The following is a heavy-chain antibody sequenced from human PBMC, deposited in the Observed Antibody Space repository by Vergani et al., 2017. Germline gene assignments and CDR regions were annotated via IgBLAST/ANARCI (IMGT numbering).Heavy chain of an antibody. V-gene: IGHV4-61*02. D-gene: IGHD3-3*01. J-gene: IGHJ6*03. Sequence: QVQLQESGPGLVKPSQTLSLTCTVSGGSISSGSYYWSWIRQPAGKGLEWIGRIYTSGSTNYNPSLKSRVTISVDTSKNQFSLKLSSGTAADTAVYYCARERFLETLYYYYMDVWGKGTTVTVSS. CDR3: ARERFLETLYYYYMDV. CDR1: GGSISSGSYY. CDR2: IYTSGST.